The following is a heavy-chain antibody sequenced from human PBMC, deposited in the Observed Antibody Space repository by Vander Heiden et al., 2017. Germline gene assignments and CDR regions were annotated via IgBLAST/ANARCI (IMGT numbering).Heavy chain of an antibody. V-gene: IGHV3-11*01. CDR2: ISSSGSTI. Sequence: QLQLVESGGGLVNPGGSLRLSCAASGFTFSDYYMSWIRQAPGKGLEWVSYISSSGSTIYYADSGKGLFTISRDNAKNSLYLQMNSLRAEDTAVYYCARVVHNRPYYYYYGMDVWGQGTTVTVSS. CDR3: ARVVHNRPYYYYYGMDV. D-gene: IGHD2-2*01. CDR1: GFTFSDYY. J-gene: IGHJ6*02.